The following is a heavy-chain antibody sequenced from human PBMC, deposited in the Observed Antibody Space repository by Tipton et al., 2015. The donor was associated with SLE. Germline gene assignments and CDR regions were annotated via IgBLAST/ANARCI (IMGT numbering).Heavy chain of an antibody. Sequence: TLSLTCTVSGGSISSSSYYWGWIRQPPGKGLEWIGSMYYSGRTYYNPSLKSRVTISVDTSKNQFSLKLSSVTAADTALYYCARAATSGAVGWYFDLWGRGTLVTVSS. D-gene: IGHD2-15*01. CDR3: ARAATSGAVGWYFDL. CDR2: MYYSGRT. V-gene: IGHV4-39*07. J-gene: IGHJ2*01. CDR1: GGSISSSSYY.